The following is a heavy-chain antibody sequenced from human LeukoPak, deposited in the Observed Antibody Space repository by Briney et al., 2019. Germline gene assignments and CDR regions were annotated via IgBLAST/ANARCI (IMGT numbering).Heavy chain of an antibody. CDR3: ARVSSSGLDY. V-gene: IGHV4-34*01. CDR1: GGSLSGYY. CDR2: VNHSGGT. D-gene: IGHD6-6*01. J-gene: IGHJ4*02. Sequence: TLSLTCVVYGGSLSGYYWTWVRQPPGKRLEWIGEVNHSGGTNYNPSLKSRVTISVDTSRTQFSLKLSSVTAADTAVYYCARVSSSGLDYWGQGTLVTVSS.